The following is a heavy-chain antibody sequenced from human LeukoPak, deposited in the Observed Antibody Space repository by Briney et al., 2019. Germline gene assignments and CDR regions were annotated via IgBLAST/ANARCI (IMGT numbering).Heavy chain of an antibody. Sequence: PSETLSLTCAVYGGSFSGYYWSWIRQPPGKGLEWIGEINHSGSTNYNPSLKSRVPISVDTSKNQFSLKLSSVTAADTAVYYCARTRVWYYDSSGYYPYYYYYYGMDVWGQGTTVTVSS. V-gene: IGHV4-34*01. D-gene: IGHD3-22*01. CDR2: INHSGST. CDR3: ARTRVWYYDSSGYYPYYYYYYGMDV. J-gene: IGHJ6*02. CDR1: GGSFSGYY.